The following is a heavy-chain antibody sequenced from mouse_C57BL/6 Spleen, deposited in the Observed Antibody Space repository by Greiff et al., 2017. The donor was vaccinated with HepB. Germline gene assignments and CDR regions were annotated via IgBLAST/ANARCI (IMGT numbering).Heavy chain of an antibody. CDR3: ARGDYDGNYFDY. V-gene: IGHV3-6*01. CDR1: GYSITSGYY. D-gene: IGHD2-4*01. CDR2: ISYDGSN. J-gene: IGHJ2*01. Sequence: DVHLVESGPGLVKPSQSLSLTCSVTGYSITSGYYWNWIRQFPGNKLEWMGYISYDGSNNYNPSLKNRISITRDTSKNQFFLKLNSVTTEDTATYYCARGDYDGNYFDYWGQGTTLTVSS.